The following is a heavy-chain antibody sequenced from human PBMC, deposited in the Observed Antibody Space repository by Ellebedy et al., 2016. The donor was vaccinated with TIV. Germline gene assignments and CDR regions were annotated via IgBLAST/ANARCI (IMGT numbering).Heavy chain of an antibody. CDR3: ARILTDSSGRFGMDV. Sequence: SETLSLTXAVHDGSLRGYFFSWIRQSPGRGLEWIGQINYDGGSNYNPSLKSRVVISMDTSNYQVSLKVTSVTVADTAVYFCARILTDSSGRFGMDVWGPGTTVTVSS. J-gene: IGHJ6*02. CDR1: DGSLRGYF. V-gene: IGHV4-34*01. CDR2: INYDGGS. D-gene: IGHD6-19*01.